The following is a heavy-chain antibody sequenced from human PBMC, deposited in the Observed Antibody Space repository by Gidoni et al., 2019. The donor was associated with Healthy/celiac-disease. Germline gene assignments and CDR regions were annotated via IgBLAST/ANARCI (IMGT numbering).Heavy chain of an antibody. D-gene: IGHD6-19*01. CDR2: NAIAGDT. Sequence: EGQRVESGGDLLQPWGSLSLACIASGFTFSTYDMRWVRQATGKGLEWVSGNAIAGDTPYLGSVQGRFTTSRENARNSLYLQMHSRTAEDTAVYYCTRGPFERAGAVPGTSDYYFYGMDVWGQGTTVTFSS. V-gene: IGHV3-13*01. CDR3: TRGPFERAGAVPGTSDYYFYGMDV. CDR1: GFTFSTYD. J-gene: IGHJ6*02.